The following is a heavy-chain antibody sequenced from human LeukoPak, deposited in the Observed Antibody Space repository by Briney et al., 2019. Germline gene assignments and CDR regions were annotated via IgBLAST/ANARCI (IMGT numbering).Heavy chain of an antibody. J-gene: IGHJ5*02. CDR1: GYTFTSYG. Sequence: ASVKVSCKASGYTFTSYGISWVRQAPGQGLEWMGWISAYNGNTNYAQKLQGRVTMTTDTSTSTAYMELRSLRSDDTAAYYCARDQAWGDDFWSGYNNWFDPWGQGTLVTVSS. D-gene: IGHD3-3*01. CDR2: ISAYNGNT. V-gene: IGHV1-18*01. CDR3: ARDQAWGDDFWSGYNNWFDP.